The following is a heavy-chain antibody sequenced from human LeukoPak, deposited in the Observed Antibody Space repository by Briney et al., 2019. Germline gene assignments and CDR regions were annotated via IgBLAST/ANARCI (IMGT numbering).Heavy chain of an antibody. D-gene: IGHD2-2*01. CDR1: GYSFTSYG. CDR3: ARETPSDCSSTSCPIQHYYYYGMDV. J-gene: IGHJ6*02. V-gene: IGHV1-18*01. CDR2: ISAYNGNT. Sequence: ASVKVSCKASGYSFTSYGISWVRQAPGQGLEWMGWISAYNGNTNYAQRLQGRVTMTTDTSTSTAYMELRSLTSDDTAVYFCARETPSDCSSTSCPIQHYYYYGMDVWGQGTTVTVSS.